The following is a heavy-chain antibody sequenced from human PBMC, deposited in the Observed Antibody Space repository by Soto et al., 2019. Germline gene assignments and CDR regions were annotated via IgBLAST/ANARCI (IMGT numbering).Heavy chain of an antibody. V-gene: IGHV4-34*01. CDR2: INHSGST. J-gene: IGHJ4*02. D-gene: IGHD3-10*01. CDR1: GGSFSGYY. Sequence: QVQLQQWGAGLLKPSETLSLTCAVYGGSFSGYYWSWIRQPPGKGLEWIGEINHSGSTNYNPSLKSRVTISVDTYKNLFSLKLSSETAADTAVYYCARGLGVLLWFGAGGYWGQGTLVTVSS. CDR3: ARGLGVLLWFGAGGY.